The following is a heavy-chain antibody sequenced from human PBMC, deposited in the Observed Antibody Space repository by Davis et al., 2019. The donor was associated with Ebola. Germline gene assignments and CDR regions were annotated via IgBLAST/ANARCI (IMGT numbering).Heavy chain of an antibody. CDR1: GFTFSSYW. Sequence: PGGSLRLSCAASGFTFSSYWMSWVRQAPGKGLEWVANIKQDGSEKYYVDSVKGRFTISRDNAKNSLYLQMNSLRAEDTAVYYCARDHYYDSSGAFDIWGQGTMVTVSS. CDR2: IKQDGSEK. V-gene: IGHV3-7*01. J-gene: IGHJ3*02. D-gene: IGHD3-22*01. CDR3: ARDHYYDSSGAFDI.